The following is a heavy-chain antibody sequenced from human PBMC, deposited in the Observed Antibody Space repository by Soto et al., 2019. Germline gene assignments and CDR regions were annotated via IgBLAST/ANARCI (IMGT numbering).Heavy chain of an antibody. CDR2: ISSSSSYI. Sequence: EVQLVESGGGLVKPGGSLRLSCAASGFTFSSYSMNWVRQAPGKGLEWVSSISSSSSYIYYADSVKGRFTISRDNAKNSLYLQMNSLRAEDTAVYYCARDGFDYCSGGSCYEEMQHWGQRTLVTVSS. CDR1: GFTFSSYS. J-gene: IGHJ1*01. V-gene: IGHV3-21*01. D-gene: IGHD2-15*01. CDR3: ARDGFDYCSGGSCYEEMQH.